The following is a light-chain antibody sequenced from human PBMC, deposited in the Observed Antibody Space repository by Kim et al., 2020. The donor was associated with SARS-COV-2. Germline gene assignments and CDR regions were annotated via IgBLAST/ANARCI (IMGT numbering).Light chain of an antibody. J-gene: IGKJ2*01. Sequence: EIVLTQSPGTLSLSPGERATLSCRASQSVSSNYLAWYQQKPGQTPRVLIYGASSRATGIPDRFSGSGSGTDFTLTISRLEPEDFAVYYCQQYGRSPPFAFGQGTTLEI. CDR3: QQYGRSPPFA. CDR2: GAS. CDR1: QSVSSNY. V-gene: IGKV3-20*01.